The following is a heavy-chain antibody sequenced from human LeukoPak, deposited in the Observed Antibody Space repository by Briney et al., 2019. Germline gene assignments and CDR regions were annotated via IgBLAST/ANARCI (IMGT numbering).Heavy chain of an antibody. CDR3: ARNPSVGDCRAFDI. J-gene: IGHJ3*02. CDR2: IYYSGST. D-gene: IGHD2-21*02. CDR1: GGSISSGGYY. V-gene: IGHV4-31*03. Sequence: TLSLTCTVSGGSISSGGYYWSWIRQHPGKGLEWIGYIYYSGSTYYNPSLKSRVTISVDTSKNQFSLKLSSVTAADTAVYYCARNPSVGDCRAFDIWGQGTMVAVSS.